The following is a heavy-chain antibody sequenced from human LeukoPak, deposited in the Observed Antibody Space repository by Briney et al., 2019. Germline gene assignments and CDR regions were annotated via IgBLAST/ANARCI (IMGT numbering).Heavy chain of an antibody. D-gene: IGHD3-3*01. CDR1: GYSISRGYY. CDR2: VYHSGIT. J-gene: IGHJ5*02. CDR3: ARGVPFMEWERNWFDP. V-gene: IGHV4-38-2*01. Sequence: SETLSLTCAVSGYSISRGYYWGWIRQPPGKELECIGSVYHSGITYYNPSLMSRVTISVDKSKNQFSLKLTSVTAADTAVYYRARGVPFMEWERNWFDPWGPGTLVTVSS.